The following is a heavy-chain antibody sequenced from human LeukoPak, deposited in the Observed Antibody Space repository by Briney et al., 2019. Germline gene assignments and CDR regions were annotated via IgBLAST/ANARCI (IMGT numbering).Heavy chain of an antibody. CDR3: ARDKTGTSSVRAFDI. CDR2: IYYSGST. V-gene: IGHV4-59*12. J-gene: IGHJ3*02. Sequence: SETLSLTCTVSGGSISSYYWSWIRQPPGKGLEWIGYIYYSGSTNYNPSLKSRVTISVDTSKNQFSLKLSSVTAADTAVYYCARDKTGTSSVRAFDIWGQGTMVTVSS. CDR1: GGSISSYY. D-gene: IGHD1-7*01.